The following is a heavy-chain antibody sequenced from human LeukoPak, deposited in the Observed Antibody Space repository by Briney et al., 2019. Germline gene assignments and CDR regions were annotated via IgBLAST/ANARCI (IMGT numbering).Heavy chain of an antibody. J-gene: IGHJ4*02. D-gene: IGHD3-16*01. CDR3: VRDLILVWTPGDDFDF. V-gene: IGHV3-74*01. CDR2: INEDATTI. CDR1: GFIFSTSW. Sequence: GGSLRLSCAASGFIFSTSWMYWVRQAPGKGLVWVSRINEDATTITYADSVKGRFIISRDNSKKSLYLQMNNLRAEDTAVYYCVRDLILVWTPGDDFDFWGQGTLVIVSS.